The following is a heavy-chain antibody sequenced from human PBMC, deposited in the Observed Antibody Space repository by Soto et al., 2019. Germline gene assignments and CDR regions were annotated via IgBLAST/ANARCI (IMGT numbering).Heavy chain of an antibody. CDR3: ARVSNYYYGMDV. CDR2: TSHRGST. Sequence: PSETLSLTCAVSGGSITSSNWWSWVRQPPGKGLEWIGETSHRGSTTYNPSLKSRVTISVDKSKNQFSLKLSSVTAADTAVYYCARVSNYYYGMDVWGQGTTVTVSS. J-gene: IGHJ6*02. CDR1: GGSITSSNW. V-gene: IGHV4-4*02.